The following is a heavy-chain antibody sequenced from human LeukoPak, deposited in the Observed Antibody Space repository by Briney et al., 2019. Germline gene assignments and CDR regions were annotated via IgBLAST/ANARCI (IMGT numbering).Heavy chain of an antibody. Sequence: PGGSLRLSCAASGFTFSSYAMSWVRQAPGKGLEWVSAISGSGGSTYYADSVKGRFTISRDNSKNTLYLQMNSLRAEDTAVYYCATLYEFWSALHFDYWGQGTLVTVSS. CDR3: ATLYEFWSALHFDY. CDR1: GFTFSSYA. V-gene: IGHV3-23*01. J-gene: IGHJ4*02. D-gene: IGHD3-3*01. CDR2: ISGSGGST.